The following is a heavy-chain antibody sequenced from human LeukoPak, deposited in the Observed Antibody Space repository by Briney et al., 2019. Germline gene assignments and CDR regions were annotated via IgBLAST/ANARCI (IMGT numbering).Heavy chain of an antibody. Sequence: SETLSHTRTVSGDSLTRRGDYCSWIRQHPGEGLEWLGYLHYSGSTYYNPSLSSRLTISLDTSERQFSLNLSSVTAADTAMYYCASQGNFYASSGYLPRWGQGTLVTVSS. D-gene: IGHD3-22*01. V-gene: IGHV4-31*03. CDR2: LHYSGST. CDR3: ASQGNFYASSGYLPR. J-gene: IGHJ1*01. CDR1: GDSLTRRGDY.